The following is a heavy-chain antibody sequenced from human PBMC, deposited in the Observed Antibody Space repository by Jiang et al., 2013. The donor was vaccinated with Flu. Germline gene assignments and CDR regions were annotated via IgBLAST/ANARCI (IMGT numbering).Heavy chain of an antibody. J-gene: IGHJ6*01. CDR3: ARGFCGSSSCYLLHYYGMDV. CDR1: GGSISNSRYY. V-gene: IGHV4-39*01. Sequence: GSGLVKPSETLSLTCTVSGGSISNSRYYWGWIRQPPGKGLEWIGSIYYSGSTHYNPSLESRVTISVDTSKNQFSLKLGSVTAADTAVYYCARGFCGSSSCYLLHYYGMDV. CDR2: IYYSGST. D-gene: IGHD2-2*01.